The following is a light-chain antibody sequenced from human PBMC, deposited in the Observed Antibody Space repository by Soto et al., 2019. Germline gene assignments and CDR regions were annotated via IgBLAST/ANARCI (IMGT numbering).Light chain of an antibody. CDR2: DVS. J-gene: IGLJ1*01. CDR3: SSYTRSGVYV. Sequence: QYVLTQPASVSGSPGQSITISCTGTSSDVGGYNAVSWYQQHPGRAPKLMIYDVSNRPSGISNRFSGSKSGSTASLTISGLQAEDDADYYCSSYTRSGVYVFGAGTKLTVL. V-gene: IGLV2-14*01. CDR1: SSDVGGYNA.